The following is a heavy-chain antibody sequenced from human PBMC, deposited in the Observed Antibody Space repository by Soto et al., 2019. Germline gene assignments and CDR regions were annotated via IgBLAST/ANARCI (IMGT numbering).Heavy chain of an antibody. CDR1: GGTFSSYA. D-gene: IGHD3-10*01. CDR3: ARSAMVRGRGGRGGMDV. J-gene: IGHJ6*02. Sequence: QVQLVQSGAEVKKPGSSVKVSCKASGGTFSSYAISWVRQAPGQGLEWMGGIIPSFGTANYAQKFQGRVTITADKSTRTACRELSSLRSEDTAVYYCARSAMVRGRGGRGGMDVWGQGTTVTVSS. V-gene: IGHV1-69*06. CDR2: IIPSFGTA.